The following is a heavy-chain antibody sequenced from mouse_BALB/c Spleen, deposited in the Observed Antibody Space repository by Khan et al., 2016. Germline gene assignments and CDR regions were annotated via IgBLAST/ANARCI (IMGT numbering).Heavy chain of an antibody. CDR3: AREGITTIVAKGLDY. D-gene: IGHD1-1*01. CDR1: GYAFTSYN. CDR2: IDPYNGDT. V-gene: IGHV1S135*01. Sequence: VQLKQSGPELVMPGASVKVSCKASGYAFTSYNMYWVKQSHGKSLEWIGYIDPYNGDTAYNQKFKGKATLTVDKPSSTAHMPLHSLTSEDSAVEFCAREGITTIVAKGLDYWGQGTTLTVSS. J-gene: IGHJ2*01.